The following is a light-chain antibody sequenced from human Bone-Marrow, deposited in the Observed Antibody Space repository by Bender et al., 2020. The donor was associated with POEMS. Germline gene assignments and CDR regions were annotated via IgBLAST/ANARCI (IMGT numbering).Light chain of an antibody. CDR1: SSDVGGYNY. Sequence: QSALTQPASVSGSPGQSITISCTGTSSDVGGYNYVSWYQQHPGKAPKLMICEGSERPSGVSNRFSGSKSGNTASLTISGLQAEDEADYYCCSYAGGGVVFGGGTKLTVL. CDR3: CSYAGGGVV. CDR2: EGS. J-gene: IGLJ2*01. V-gene: IGLV2-23*01.